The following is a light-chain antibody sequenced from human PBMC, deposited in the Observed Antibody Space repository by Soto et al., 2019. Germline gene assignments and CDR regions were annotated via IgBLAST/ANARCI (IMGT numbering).Light chain of an antibody. Sequence: ENRLTQAPGTLSLSPGERATLSCRACQSIGTNYVAWFQQKPGQAPTLLIYAASRRATGIPDRFSGSGSGTEFTLTISRLEPEDFAVYFCQQYSSTPRTFGQGTKV. J-gene: IGKJ1*01. CDR3: QQYSSTPRT. CDR1: QSIGTNY. V-gene: IGKV3-20*01. CDR2: AAS.